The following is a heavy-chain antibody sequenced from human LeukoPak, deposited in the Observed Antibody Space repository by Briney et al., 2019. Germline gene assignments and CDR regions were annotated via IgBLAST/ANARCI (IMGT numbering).Heavy chain of an antibody. J-gene: IGHJ4*02. CDR2: IYYSGST. Sequence: SETLSLTCTVSGGSISSSSYYWGWIRQPPWKGLEWIGSIYYSGSTYYNPSLKSRVTISVDTSKNQFSLKLSSVTAADTAVYYCVDTGHFDYWGQGTLVTVSS. V-gene: IGHV4-39*07. CDR3: VDTGHFDY. CDR1: GGSISSSSYY. D-gene: IGHD5-18*01.